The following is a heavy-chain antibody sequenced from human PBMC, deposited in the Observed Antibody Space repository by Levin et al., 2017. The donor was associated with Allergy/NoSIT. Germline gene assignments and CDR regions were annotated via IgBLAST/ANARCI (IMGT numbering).Heavy chain of an antibody. J-gene: IGHJ6*02. D-gene: IGHD1-26*01. CDR1: GFTFSSYA. CDR3: AKKGGWELLPLDLYYYGMDV. Sequence: GESLKISCAASGFTFSSYAMSWVRQAPGKGLEWVSAISGSGGSTYYADSVKGRFTISRDNSKNTLYLQMNSLRAEDTAVYYCAKKGGWELLPLDLYYYGMDVWGQGTTVTVSS. CDR2: ISGSGGST. V-gene: IGHV3-23*01.